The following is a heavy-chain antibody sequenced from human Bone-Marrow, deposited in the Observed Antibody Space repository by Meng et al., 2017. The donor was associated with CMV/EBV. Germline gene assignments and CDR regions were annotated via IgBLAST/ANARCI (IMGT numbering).Heavy chain of an antibody. J-gene: IGHJ5*01. D-gene: IGHD2-8*01. V-gene: IGHV4-61*01. CDR3: ARLITWPVVYWCILRSDS. Sequence: SETLSLTCTVSGGSVSSGSYYWSWIRQPPGKGLEWIGYIYYSGSTNYNPSLKSRVTISVDTSKNQFSLKLSSVTAADTAVSYCARLITWPVVYWCILRSDSWGQGTLVTVSS. CDR2: IYYSGST. CDR1: GGSVSSGSYY.